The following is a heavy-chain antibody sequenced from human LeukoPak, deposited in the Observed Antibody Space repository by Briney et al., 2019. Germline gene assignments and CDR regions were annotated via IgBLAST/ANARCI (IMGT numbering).Heavy chain of an antibody. CDR1: GFTFSSYA. V-gene: IGHV3-23*01. J-gene: IGHJ4*02. Sequence: PGGSLRLSCAASGFTFSSYAMSWVRQAPGKGLEWVSGISGSGGKTYYADSVKGRFIISRDNSKSTLHLQMNSLRAEDTAVYYCAKVVDCGGDCYSDYWGQGSLVTVSS. CDR2: ISGSGGKT. CDR3: AKVVDCGGDCYSDY. D-gene: IGHD2-21*02.